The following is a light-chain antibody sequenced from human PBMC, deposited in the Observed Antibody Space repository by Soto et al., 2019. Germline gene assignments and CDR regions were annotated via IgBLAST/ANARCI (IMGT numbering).Light chain of an antibody. J-gene: IGKJ1*01. V-gene: IGKV3-15*01. CDR2: GAF. Sequence: EIVMTQSPATLSVSPGERATLSCRASQSVSSKLAWFQQKPGQAPSLLIYGAFTRATGIPARFSGTGSVTEFTLTISSLQSEDFALYYCQQYNDWPLTFGQGTKVDI. CDR3: QQYNDWPLT. CDR1: QSVSSK.